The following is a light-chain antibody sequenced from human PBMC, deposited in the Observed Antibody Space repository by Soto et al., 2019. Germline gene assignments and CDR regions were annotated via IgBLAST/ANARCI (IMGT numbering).Light chain of an antibody. CDR3: SSYTSSSTLT. V-gene: IGLV2-14*01. Sequence: QSALAQPASVSGSPGQSITISCTGTSSDVGGYNFVSWYQQHPGKAPKLIIYDVSARPSGVSNRFSGSKSSNTASLTISGLQAEDADDYYCSSYTSSSTLTFGGGTQLTVL. CDR2: DVS. CDR1: SSDVGGYNF. J-gene: IGLJ2*01.